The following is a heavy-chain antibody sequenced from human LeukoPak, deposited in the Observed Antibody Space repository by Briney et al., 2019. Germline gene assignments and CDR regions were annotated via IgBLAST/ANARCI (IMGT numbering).Heavy chain of an antibody. J-gene: IGHJ2*01. Sequence: SETLSLTCTVSGGSISSYYWSWIRQPPGKGLEWIGYIYYSGSTNYNPSLKSRVTISVDTSKNQFSLKLSSVTAADTAVYFCASLGSGRFFDLWGRGTLVTVSS. CDR2: IYYSGST. CDR1: GGSISSYY. V-gene: IGHV4-59*12. D-gene: IGHD3-16*01. CDR3: ASLGSGRFFDL.